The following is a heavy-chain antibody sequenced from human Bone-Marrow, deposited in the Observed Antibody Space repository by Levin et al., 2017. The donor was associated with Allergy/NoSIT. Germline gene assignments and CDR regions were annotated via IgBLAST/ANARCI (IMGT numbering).Heavy chain of an antibody. J-gene: IGHJ4*02. CDR1: GFTVSNNY. CDR2: IYSVGTT. CDR3: TGGPSGVRG. Sequence: HTGGSLRLSCAVSGFTVSNNYMSWVRQAPGAGLEWVSLIYSVGTTYYADSVKGRFTISRDNSRNTLYLQTNSLRAEDTAVYYCTGGPSGVRGWGQGTLVTVSS. V-gene: IGHV3-53*01. D-gene: IGHD3-16*01.